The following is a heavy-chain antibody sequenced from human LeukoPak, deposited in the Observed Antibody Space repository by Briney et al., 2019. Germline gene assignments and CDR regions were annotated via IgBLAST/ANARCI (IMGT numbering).Heavy chain of an antibody. Sequence: SETLSLTCTVSGGSISSYYWSWIRQPAGKRLEWIGRIYTSGSTNYNPSLKSRVTMSVDTSKNQFSLKLSSVTAADTAVYYCARWDSSGYSDWFDPWGQGTLVTVSS. CDR1: GGSISSYY. CDR3: ARWDSSGYSDWFDP. D-gene: IGHD3-22*01. J-gene: IGHJ5*02. CDR2: IYTSGST. V-gene: IGHV4-4*07.